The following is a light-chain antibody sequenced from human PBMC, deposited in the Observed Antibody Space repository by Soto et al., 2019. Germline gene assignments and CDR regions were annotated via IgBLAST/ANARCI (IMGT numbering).Light chain of an antibody. CDR1: QSLSSN. J-gene: IGKJ1*01. CDR3: QQYKNWPLWT. CDR2: RAS. V-gene: IGKV3-15*01. Sequence: EVVMTQSPATLSVSPGERATLSCRASQSLSSNLAWYQQKPGQAPRLLIYRASTRATGVPARFSGSGSGTEFTLTISSLQSEDFAVYYCQQYKNWPLWTFGQGTKVEIK.